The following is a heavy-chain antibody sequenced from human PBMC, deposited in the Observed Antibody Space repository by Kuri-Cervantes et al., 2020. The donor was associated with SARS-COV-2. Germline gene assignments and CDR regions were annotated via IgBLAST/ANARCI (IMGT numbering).Heavy chain of an antibody. CDR2: IYYIGTT. J-gene: IGHJ5*02. Sequence: ESLKISCTVSGASIRSSSYYWAWIRQSPEMCLHWIGSIYYIGTTSYNPSLESRVAISVVTSTNQFFLNLTSATAADTAVYYCVRGRYSSSHPGVWFDPWGQGTLVTVSS. CDR1: GASIRSSSYY. D-gene: IGHD6-6*01. V-gene: IGHV4-39*01. CDR3: VRGRYSSSHPGVWFDP.